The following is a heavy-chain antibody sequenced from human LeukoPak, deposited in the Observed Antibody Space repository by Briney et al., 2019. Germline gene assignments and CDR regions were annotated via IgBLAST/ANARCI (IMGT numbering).Heavy chain of an antibody. Sequence: PGGSLRLSCAASGFTFSSYSMNWVRQAPGKGLEWVSSISSSSSYIYYADSVKGRFTISRDNAKNSLYLQMNSLRAEDTAVYYCARLLVVWFGEYYWGQGALVTVSS. V-gene: IGHV3-21*01. J-gene: IGHJ4*02. CDR3: ARLLVVWFGEYY. CDR1: GFTFSSYS. CDR2: ISSSSSYI. D-gene: IGHD3-10*01.